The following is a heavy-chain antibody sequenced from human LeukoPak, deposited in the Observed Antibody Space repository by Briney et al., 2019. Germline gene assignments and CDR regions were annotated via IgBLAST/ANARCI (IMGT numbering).Heavy chain of an antibody. V-gene: IGHV1-18*01. CDR2: ISAYNGNT. CDR1: GYTFTSYG. CDR3: ARGLAPYYYGSGTMLY. D-gene: IGHD3-10*01. J-gene: IGHJ4*02. Sequence: ASVKVSCKASGYTFTSYGISWERQAPGQGLEWMGWISAYNGNTKYVQRFQGRVTMTTDTSTSTAYMELRSLRSEDTAVYYCARGLAPYYYGSGTMLYWGQGTLVTVSS.